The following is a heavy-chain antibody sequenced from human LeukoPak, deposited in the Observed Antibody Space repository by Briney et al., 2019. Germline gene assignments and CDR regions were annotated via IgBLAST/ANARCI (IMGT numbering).Heavy chain of an antibody. CDR1: GFTFSGSA. CDR3: TRHNYYEDGFDY. J-gene: IGHJ4*02. V-gene: IGHV3-73*01. CDR2: IRSKANTYAT. D-gene: IGHD3-22*01. Sequence: GGSLRLSCAASGFTFSGSAMLWVRQASGKGLEWVGRIRSKANTYATAYAAPVRGRFIISRDDSKNTAYLQMNSLKTEDTAVYYCTRHNYYEDGFDYWGQGTLVTVSS.